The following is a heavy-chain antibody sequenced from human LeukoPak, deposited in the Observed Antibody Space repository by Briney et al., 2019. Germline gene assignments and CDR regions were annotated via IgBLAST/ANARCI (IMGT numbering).Heavy chain of an antibody. V-gene: IGHV3-15*01. D-gene: IGHD3-10*01. CDR3: TLIQGWGAGSYSLDY. CDR1: GFSIENDW. J-gene: IGHJ4*02. Sequence: GGSLRLSCAASGFSIENDWMSWVRQAPGKGLERVGRVKSYNAGGTTHYAAPVKGRFIISRDDSKNMLYLQMDSLKTEDTAVYYCTLIQGWGAGSYSLDYWGQGALVTVSS. CDR2: VKSYNAGGTT.